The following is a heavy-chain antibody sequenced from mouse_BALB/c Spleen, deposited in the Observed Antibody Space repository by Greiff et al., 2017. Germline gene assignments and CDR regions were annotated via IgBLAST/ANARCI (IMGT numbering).Heavy chain of an antibody. CDR1: GFTFTDYY. Sequence: EVKLMESGGGLVQPGGSLRLSCATSGFTFTDYYMSWVRQPPGKALEWLDFIRNKANGYTTEYSASVKGRFTISRANSHSILYLQMNTLGAEDSATYYCARERGAMDYWGQGTSVTVSS. J-gene: IGHJ4*01. V-gene: IGHV7-3*02. CDR3: ARERGAMDY. CDR2: IRNKANGYTT.